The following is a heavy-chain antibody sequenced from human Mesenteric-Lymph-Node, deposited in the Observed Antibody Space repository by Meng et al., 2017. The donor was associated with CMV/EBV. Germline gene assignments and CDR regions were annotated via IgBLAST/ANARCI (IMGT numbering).Heavy chain of an antibody. Sequence: SCKASGYTFTRYAMHWVRQAPGQRLEWMGWLNASNGNTKYSKKFQGRVTITRDTSASTAYMELSSLRSEDTAVYYCARDSGLRHFDYWGQGTLVTVSS. CDR3: ARDSGLRHFDY. J-gene: IGHJ4*02. CDR1: GYTFTRYA. D-gene: IGHD2-21*01. CDR2: LNASNGNT. V-gene: IGHV1-3*01.